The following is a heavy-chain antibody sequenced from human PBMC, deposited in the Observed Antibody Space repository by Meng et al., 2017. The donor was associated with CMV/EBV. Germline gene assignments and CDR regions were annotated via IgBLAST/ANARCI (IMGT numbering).Heavy chain of an antibody. CDR3: ARDLFIVIPASFDF. CDR2: IFHHESNN. J-gene: IGHJ4*02. V-gene: IGHV3-30-3*01. Sequence: SGFIFSRDSWRWGRQAPAKGVEWWAVIFHHESNNYYDDSVKGRVTISRDNSKNPLYLQLNTLRAADSAVYYCARDLFIVIPASFDFWGQGTLVTVSS. D-gene: IGHD2/OR15-2a*01. CDR1: GFIFSRDS.